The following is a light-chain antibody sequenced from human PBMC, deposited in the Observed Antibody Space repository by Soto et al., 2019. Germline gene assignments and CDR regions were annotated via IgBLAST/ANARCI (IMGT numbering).Light chain of an antibody. CDR1: RSDVGGYNY. V-gene: IGLV2-14*01. CDR3: SSYTSQSTVV. J-gene: IGLJ3*02. Sequence: QSVLTQPASVSGSPGQSIAISCTGTRSDVGGYNYVSWYQQPPGKAPKLIIYDVSDRPSGVSTRFSGSKSGNTASLTISGLQADDEAYYYCSSYTSQSTVVFGGGTKLTVL. CDR2: DVS.